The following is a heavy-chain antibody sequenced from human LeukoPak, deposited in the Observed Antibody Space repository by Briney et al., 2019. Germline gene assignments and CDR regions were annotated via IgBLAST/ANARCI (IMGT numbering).Heavy chain of an antibody. D-gene: IGHD2-15*01. CDR3: ARLDIVVVVAAANYYYYMDV. CDR1: GYSISSGYY. V-gene: IGHV4-38-2*02. J-gene: IGHJ6*03. Sequence: SETLSLTCTVSGYSISSGYYWVWIRQPPGKGLEWIGSIYHSGSTYYNPSLKSRVTISVDTSKNQFSLKLSSVTAADTAVYYCARLDIVVVVAAANYYYYMDVWGKGTTVTVSS. CDR2: IYHSGST.